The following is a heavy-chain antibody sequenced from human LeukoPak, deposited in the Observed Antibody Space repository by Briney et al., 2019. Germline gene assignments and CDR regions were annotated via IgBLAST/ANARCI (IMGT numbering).Heavy chain of an antibody. CDR2: ISGSGDST. J-gene: IGHJ4*02. Sequence: GSLRLSCAASGFTFSSYAMSWVRQAPGKGLEWVSAISGSGDSTYYADSVKGRFTISRDNAKNSLYLQMNSLRAEDTAVYYCARGGDSVSSGYYYWGQGTLVTVSS. V-gene: IGHV3-23*01. CDR1: GFTFSSYA. CDR3: ARGGDSVSSGYYY. D-gene: IGHD3-22*01.